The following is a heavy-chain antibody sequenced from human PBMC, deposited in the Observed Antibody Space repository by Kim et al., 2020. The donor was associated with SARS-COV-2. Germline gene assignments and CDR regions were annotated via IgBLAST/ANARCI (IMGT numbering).Heavy chain of an antibody. Sequence: TPSPRSRVTISVDTSKNQFSLKLSSVTAADTAVYYCARQYNWNYVGWFDPWGQGTLVTVSS. D-gene: IGHD1-7*01. V-gene: IGHV4-59*08. CDR3: ARQYNWNYVGWFDP. J-gene: IGHJ5*02.